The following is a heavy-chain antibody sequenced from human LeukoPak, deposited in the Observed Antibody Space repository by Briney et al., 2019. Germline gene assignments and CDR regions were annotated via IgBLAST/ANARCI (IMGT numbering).Heavy chain of an antibody. V-gene: IGHV4-61*09. Sequence: SQTLSLTCTVSGGSISSGSYYWSWIRQPAGKGLEWIGHIYSSGRTNYSPSLKSRVTISVDTSKNQFSLKLSSVTAADTAVYYCARSAKPGVAPIYDILTVNTPYYFDYWGQGTLVTVSS. J-gene: IGHJ4*02. CDR3: ARSAKPGVAPIYDILTVNTPYYFDY. D-gene: IGHD3-9*01. CDR2: IYSSGRT. CDR1: GGSISSGSYY.